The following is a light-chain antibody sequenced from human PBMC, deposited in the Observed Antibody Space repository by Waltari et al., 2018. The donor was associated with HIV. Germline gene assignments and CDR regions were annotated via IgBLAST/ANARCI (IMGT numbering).Light chain of an antibody. CDR2: WAS. V-gene: IGKV4-1*01. CDR3: QQYGSTPRT. CDR1: QSLLYSHNNKQS. Sequence: DIVVTQSPDSLAVSLGVGATINCWSSQSLLYSHNNKQSLAWYQQKPGQPPKLLFSWASTRESWVPDRFSASGSGTDFTLTISSLQAEDVAVYYCQQYGSTPRTFGQGTRLEIK. J-gene: IGKJ2*01.